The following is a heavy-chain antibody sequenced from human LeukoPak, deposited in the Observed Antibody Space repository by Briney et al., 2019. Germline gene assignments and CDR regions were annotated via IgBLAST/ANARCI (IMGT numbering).Heavy chain of an antibody. CDR2: IKQDGSEK. D-gene: IGHD2-2*02. J-gene: IGHJ5*02. V-gene: IGHV3-7*01. CDR1: GFTFSSYW. Sequence: GGSLRLSCAASGFTFSSYWMSWVRQAPGKGLEWVANIKQDGSEKYYVDSVKGRFTISRDNAKNSLYLQMNSLRAEDTAVYYCARARRDCSSTSCYTSFWFDPWSQGTLVTVSS. CDR3: ARARRDCSSTSCYTSFWFDP.